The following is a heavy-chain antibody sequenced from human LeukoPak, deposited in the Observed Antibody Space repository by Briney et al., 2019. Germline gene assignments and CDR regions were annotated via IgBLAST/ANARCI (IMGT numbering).Heavy chain of an antibody. CDR2: IRRRAYGGAA. V-gene: IGHV3-49*04. D-gene: IGHD2-8*01. Sequence: GGSLRLSCTTSGFAFDDFAMSWVRQTAGKGLGWVGFIRRRAYGGAAEYAASVKGRFIISRDDSKGIAYLQMNRLKTEDTAVYYCSRNGLVDFDYWGQGSRVIVSP. CDR3: SRNGLVDFDY. CDR1: GFAFDDFA. J-gene: IGHJ4*02.